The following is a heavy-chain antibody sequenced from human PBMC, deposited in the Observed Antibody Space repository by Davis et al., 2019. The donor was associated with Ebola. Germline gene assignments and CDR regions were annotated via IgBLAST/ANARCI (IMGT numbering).Heavy chain of an antibody. J-gene: IGHJ6*02. CDR2: TYYRSKWYN. V-gene: IGHV6-1*01. Sequence: HSQTLSLTCAISGDSVSSNSAAWNWIRQSPSRGLEWLGRTYYRSKWYNDYAVSVKSRITINPDTSKNQFSLQLSSVTPEDTAVYYCARAHRYSGFEYYYGMDVWGQGTTVTVSS. D-gene: IGHD5-12*01. CDR1: GDSVSSNSAA. CDR3: ARAHRYSGFEYYYGMDV.